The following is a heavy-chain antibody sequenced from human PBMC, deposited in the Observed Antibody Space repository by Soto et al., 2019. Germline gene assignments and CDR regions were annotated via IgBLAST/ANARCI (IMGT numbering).Heavy chain of an antibody. D-gene: IGHD4-17*01. CDR1: GFTFSSYS. V-gene: IGHV3-21*01. J-gene: IGHJ4*02. Sequence: GGSLRLSCAASGFTFSSYSMNWVRQAPGKGLEWVSSISSSSSYIYYADSVKGRFTISRDNAKNSLYLQMNSLRAEDTFVYYCARDRSSLTTVNHFDYWGQGTLVTVSS. CDR2: ISSSSSYI. CDR3: ARDRSSLTTVNHFDY.